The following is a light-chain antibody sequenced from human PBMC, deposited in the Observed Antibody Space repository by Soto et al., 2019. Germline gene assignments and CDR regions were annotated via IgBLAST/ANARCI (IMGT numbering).Light chain of an antibody. Sequence: EIVLTHSPATLSVSPGERATLSCRASQSVGSNLAWYQQRPGQPPRLLIYDASTRATDIPARFSGGGSGTDFTLTLSSLQSEDFAVYYCQQYNNWPYTFGQGTKLQIK. V-gene: IGKV3-15*01. J-gene: IGKJ2*01. CDR1: QSVGSN. CDR2: DAS. CDR3: QQYNNWPYT.